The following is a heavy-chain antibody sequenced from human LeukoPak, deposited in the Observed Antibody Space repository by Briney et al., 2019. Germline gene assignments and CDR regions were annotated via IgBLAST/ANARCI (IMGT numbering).Heavy chain of an antibody. V-gene: IGHV4-34*01. J-gene: IGHJ1*01. D-gene: IGHD3-22*01. CDR3: ARGPNYYDSSGYYYSAYFQH. CDR2: INHSGST. Sequence: GSLRLSCAASGFTFSNAWMSWIRQSPVKGLEWIGEINHSGSTNYNPSLKSRVTVSVDTSKNQFSLKLSSVTAADTAVYYCARGPNYYDSSGYYYSAYFQHWGQGTLVTISS. CDR1: GFTFSNAW.